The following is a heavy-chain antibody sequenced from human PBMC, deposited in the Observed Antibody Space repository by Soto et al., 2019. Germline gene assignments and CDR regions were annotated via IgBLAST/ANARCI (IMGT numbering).Heavy chain of an antibody. CDR1: GGTFSSYA. Sequence: QVQLVQSGAEVKKPGSSVKVSCKASGGTFSSYAISWVRQAPGQGLEWMGGIIPIFGTANYAQKFQGRVXXXXXXXXXXXXXXXXXXXXXXXXXXXXXXXXXXXXXXXWFDPWGQGTLVTVSS. CDR3: XXXXXXXXXXXWFDP. J-gene: IGHJ5*02. CDR2: IIPIFGTA. V-gene: IGHV1-69*05.